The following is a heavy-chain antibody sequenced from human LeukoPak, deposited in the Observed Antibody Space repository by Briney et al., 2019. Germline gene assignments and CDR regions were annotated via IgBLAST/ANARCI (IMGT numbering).Heavy chain of an antibody. CDR1: GFTFSSYG. J-gene: IGHJ5*02. CDR2: ISGSGGST. D-gene: IGHD3-10*01. V-gene: IGHV3-23*01. CDR3: AKGLWFGESTNWFDP. Sequence: GGSLRLSCAASGFTFSSYGMSWVRQAPGKGLEWVSAISGSGGSTYYADSVKGRFTISRDNSKNTLYLQMNSLRAEDTAVYYCAKGLWFGESTNWFDPWGQGTLVTVSS.